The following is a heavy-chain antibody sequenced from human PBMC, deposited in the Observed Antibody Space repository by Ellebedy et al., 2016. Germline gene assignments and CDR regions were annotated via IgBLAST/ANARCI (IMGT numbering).Heavy chain of an antibody. CDR2: ISYDGSNK. D-gene: IGHD3-22*01. V-gene: IGHV3-30-3*01. CDR3: ARDSLNYYDSSGYHDY. Sequence: GESLKISXAASGFTFSSYAMHWVRQAPGKGLEWVAVISYDGSNKYYADSVKGRFTISRDNSKNTLYLQMNSLRAEDTAVYYCARDSLNYYDSSGYHDYWGQGTLVTVSS. J-gene: IGHJ4*02. CDR1: GFTFSSYA.